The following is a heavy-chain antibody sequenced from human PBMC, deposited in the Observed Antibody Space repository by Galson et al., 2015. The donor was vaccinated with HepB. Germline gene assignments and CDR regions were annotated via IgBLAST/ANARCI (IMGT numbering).Heavy chain of an antibody. CDR1: GFTFSDYY. CDR2: ISRGGNTI. V-gene: IGHV3-11*01. D-gene: IGHD2-21*01. J-gene: IGHJ3*02. CDR3: ARSIVGGALDI. Sequence: SLRLSCAASGFTFSDYYMNWIRQAPGKGLEWISYISRGGNTIYYADSVQGRFIISRGNAKNSLYLQMNSLSAEDTALYFCARSIVGGALDIWGKGTIVTVSS.